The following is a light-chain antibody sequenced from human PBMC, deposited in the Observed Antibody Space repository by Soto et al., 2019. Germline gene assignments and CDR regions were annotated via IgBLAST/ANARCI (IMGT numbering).Light chain of an antibody. J-gene: IGKJ1*01. V-gene: IGKV3-20*01. CDR1: QSVSSYY. CDR3: QQYGSSPLT. Sequence: ETVLTQSPGTLSLSPGERATLSCRASQSVSSYYLAWYQQKPGQAPRLLIYGASSRATGTPDRFSGSGSGTDFTLTISRLEPEDFAAYYCQQYGSSPLTFGQGTKVEIK. CDR2: GAS.